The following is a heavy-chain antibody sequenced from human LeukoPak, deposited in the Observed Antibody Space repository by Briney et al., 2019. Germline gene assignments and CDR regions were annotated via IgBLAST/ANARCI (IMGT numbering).Heavy chain of an antibody. CDR2: IDSDGNLI. V-gene: IGHV3-74*01. Sequence: GGSLRLSCEASGFTFSSYWMHWVRQAPGKGLVWVSRIDSDGNLISYVDSVKGRFTISRDNAKNTLYLQMNSLRVEDTAVYYCAGGRDRTELYFDSWGQGTLVTVSS. J-gene: IGHJ4*02. CDR3: AGGRDRTELYFDS. CDR1: GFTFSSYW. D-gene: IGHD3/OR15-3a*01.